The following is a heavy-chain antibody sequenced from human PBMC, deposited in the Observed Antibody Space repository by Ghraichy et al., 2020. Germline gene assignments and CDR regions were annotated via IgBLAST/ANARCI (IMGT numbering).Heavy chain of an antibody. Sequence: ASVKVSCKASGYTFTSYGISWVRQAPGQGLEWMGWISAYNGNTNYAQKLQGRVTMTTDTSTSTAYMELRSLRSDDTAVYYCARAPYCSSTSCYTFRRPYYYGMDVWGQGTTVTVSS. CDR1: GYTFTSYG. CDR3: ARAPYCSSTSCYTFRRPYYYGMDV. CDR2: ISAYNGNT. J-gene: IGHJ6*02. D-gene: IGHD2-2*02. V-gene: IGHV1-18*01.